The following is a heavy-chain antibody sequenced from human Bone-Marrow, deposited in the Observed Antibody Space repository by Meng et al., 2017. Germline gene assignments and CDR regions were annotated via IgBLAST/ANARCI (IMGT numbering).Heavy chain of an antibody. Sequence: GESLKISCAASGFTFSSYSMNWVRQAPGKGLEWVSSISSSSSYIYYADSVKGRFTISRDNAKNSLYLQMNSLRAEDKAVYYCARGHPIYGLLYLDYWGQGTLVTVSS. CDR3: ARGHPIYGLLYLDY. CDR1: GFTFSSYS. V-gene: IGHV3-21*01. J-gene: IGHJ4*02. CDR2: ISSSSSYI. D-gene: IGHD3-3*01.